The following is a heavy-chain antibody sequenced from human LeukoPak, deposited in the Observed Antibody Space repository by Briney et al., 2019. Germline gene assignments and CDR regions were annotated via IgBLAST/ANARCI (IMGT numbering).Heavy chain of an antibody. D-gene: IGHD4-23*01. CDR1: GFTFSSYA. CDR3: AKEIRWQNWFDP. Sequence: PGGSLRLSCAASGFTFSSYAMSWVRQAPGKGLEWVSGISGSGGSTYHADSVKGRFTISRDNSKDTLFLQMNSLRAEDTAVYYCAKEIRWQNWFDPWGQGTLVTVSS. J-gene: IGHJ5*02. CDR2: ISGSGGST. V-gene: IGHV3-23*01.